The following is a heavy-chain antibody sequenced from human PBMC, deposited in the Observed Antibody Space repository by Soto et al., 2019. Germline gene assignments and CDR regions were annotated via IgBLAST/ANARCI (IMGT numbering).Heavy chain of an antibody. J-gene: IGHJ6*02. CDR1: GGSISSSSYY. V-gene: IGHV4-39*01. Sequence: SETLSLTCTVSGGSISSSSYYWGWIRQPPGKGLEWIGSIYYSGGTYYNPSLKSRVTISVDTSKNQFSLKLSSVTAADTAVYYCRWYSDYYYYGMDVWGQGTTVTVSS. D-gene: IGHD2-15*01. CDR3: RWYSDYYYYGMDV. CDR2: IYYSGGT.